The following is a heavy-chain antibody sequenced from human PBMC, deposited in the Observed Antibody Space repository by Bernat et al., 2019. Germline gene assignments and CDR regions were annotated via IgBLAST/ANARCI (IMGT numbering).Heavy chain of an antibody. Sequence: EVQLVESGGGLVQPGGCLRLSCGVSGITFSNYWMSWVRQAPGKGLEWVANINQDGSERNYADSEKGRFTISRDNAKNSLYVQMNSLRAEDTAVYYCAREGGSGYYLDYWGQGALVTVSA. D-gene: IGHD3-22*01. V-gene: IGHV3-7*03. CDR1: GITFSNYW. J-gene: IGHJ4*02. CDR2: INQDGSER. CDR3: AREGGSGYYLDY.